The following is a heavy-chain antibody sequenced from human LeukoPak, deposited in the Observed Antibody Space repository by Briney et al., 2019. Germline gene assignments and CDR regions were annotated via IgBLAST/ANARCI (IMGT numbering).Heavy chain of an antibody. D-gene: IGHD6-13*01. CDR1: DDSISDYY. CDR3: ARGVAAAGRLFDY. CDR2: IHNSGTS. J-gene: IGHJ4*02. Sequence: SETLSLTCTVSDDSISDYYRGWIRQPPGKGLEWIGYIHNSGTSTYNLSLKSRVTISVDTSKNQFSLKLSSVTAADTAVYYCARGVAAAGRLFDYWGQGTLVTVSS. V-gene: IGHV4-59*12.